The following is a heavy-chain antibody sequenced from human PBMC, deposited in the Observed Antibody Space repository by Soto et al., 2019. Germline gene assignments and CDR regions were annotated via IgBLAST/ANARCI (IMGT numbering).Heavy chain of an antibody. V-gene: IGHV3-53*01. CDR3: ARDCSGSSCYSSGFDY. CDR2: IYSGVGT. Sequence: GGSLRLSCAASGFSVSSNYMSWVRQAPGKGLEWVAVIYSGVGTYYADSVKGRFTISRDNSKNTLYLQMNSLRAEDTALYYCARDCSGSSCYSSGFDYWGQGTLVTVSS. J-gene: IGHJ4*02. D-gene: IGHD2-15*01. CDR1: GFSVSSNY.